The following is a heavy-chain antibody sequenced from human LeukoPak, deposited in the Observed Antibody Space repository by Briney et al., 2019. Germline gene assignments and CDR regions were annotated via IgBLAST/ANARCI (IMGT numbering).Heavy chain of an antibody. Sequence: GGSLRLSCAASGFTFSSYAMHWVRQAPGKGLEWVAVISYDGSNKYYADSVKGRFTISRDNAKNSLYLQMNSLRAEDTAVYYCALAGLQYFDYWGQGTLVTVSS. CDR2: ISYDGSNK. CDR1: GFTFSSYA. J-gene: IGHJ4*02. V-gene: IGHV3-30-3*01. CDR3: ALAGLQYFDY.